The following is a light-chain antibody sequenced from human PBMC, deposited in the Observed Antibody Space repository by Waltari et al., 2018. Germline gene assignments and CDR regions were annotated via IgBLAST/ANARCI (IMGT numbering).Light chain of an antibody. V-gene: IGLV4-69*01. CDR3: QTGGHGTWV. Sequence: QLVLTQSPSASASLGASVKLTCTLDSGHSSNIVAWLQQQPETGPRYLMKINSDGSHSKGDEIPDRFSGYSSGAGRCLTISSVQSEDAADYYCQTGGHGTWVFGGGTKLTVL. CDR2: INSDGSH. J-gene: IGLJ3*02. CDR1: SGHSSNI.